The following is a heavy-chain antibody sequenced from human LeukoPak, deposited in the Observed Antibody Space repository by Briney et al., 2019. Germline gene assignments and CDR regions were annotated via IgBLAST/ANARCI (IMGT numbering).Heavy chain of an antibody. V-gene: IGHV1-46*01. Sequence: ASVKVSCKASGYTFTSYYMHWVRQAPGQGLEWMGIINPSGDSTSYAQKFQGRVTMTRDTSTSTVYMELSSLRSEDTAVYYCARLRFLEWPKAPYNWFDPWGQGTLVTVSS. J-gene: IGHJ5*02. CDR3: ARLRFLEWPKAPYNWFDP. CDR2: INPSGDST. CDR1: GYTFTSYY. D-gene: IGHD3-3*01.